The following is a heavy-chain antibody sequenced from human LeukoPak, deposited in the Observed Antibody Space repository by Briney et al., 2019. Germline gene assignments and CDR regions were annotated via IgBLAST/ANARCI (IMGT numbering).Heavy chain of an antibody. CDR3: ARGGYSYRYDY. J-gene: IGHJ4*02. CDR1: GGSISSYY. V-gene: IGHV4-59*01. D-gene: IGHD5-18*01. Sequence: SETLCLTCTVSGGSISSYYWSWIRQPPGKGLEWIGYIYYTGSTNYNPSLKSRVTMSVDTSKNQFSLKLRSVTAADTAVYYCARGGYSYRYDYWGQGTLVTVSS. CDR2: IYYTGST.